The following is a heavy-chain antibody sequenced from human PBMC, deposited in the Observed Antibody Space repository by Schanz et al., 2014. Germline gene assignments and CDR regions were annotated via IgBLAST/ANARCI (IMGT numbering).Heavy chain of an antibody. Sequence: QLQLQESGPGLVKPSENLSLTCTVSGGSISSIGFYWGWIRQPPGKGLEWIGRMYYSGSTYYNPPLRRRVPIPGDPYKNQSSLKLSSVTAAETAVYYCARLSAIFGVVTTYYFDYWGQGTLVTVSS. CDR3: ARLSAIFGVVTTYYFDY. J-gene: IGHJ4*02. CDR1: GGSISSIGFY. V-gene: IGHV4-39*01. CDR2: MYYSGST. D-gene: IGHD3-3*01.